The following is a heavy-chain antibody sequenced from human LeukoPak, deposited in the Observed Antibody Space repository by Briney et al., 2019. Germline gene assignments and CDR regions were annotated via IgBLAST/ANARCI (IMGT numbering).Heavy chain of an antibody. CDR3: ASGTLYYGFWSVPDGMDV. J-gene: IGHJ6*02. CDR2: INPSGGST. Sequence: GASVKVSRKASGYTFTSYYMHWVRQAPGQGLEWMGIINPSGGSTSYAQKFQGRVTMTRDTSASTVYMELSSLRSEDTAVYYCASGTLYYGFWSVPDGMDVWGQGTTVTVSS. CDR1: GYTFTSYY. V-gene: IGHV1-46*01. D-gene: IGHD3-3*01.